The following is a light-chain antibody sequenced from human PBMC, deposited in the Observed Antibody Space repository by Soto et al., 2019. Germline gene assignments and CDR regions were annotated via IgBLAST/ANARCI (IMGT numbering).Light chain of an antibody. Sequence: IVFTQIPAPLSLSPGERANLSRKASQSVGTSLAWFQQKPGQAPRLLIYDASNRATGIPARFSGSGSGTDFTLTISSLEPEDFAVYYCQQRSNWPITFGQGTRLEIK. CDR1: QSVGTS. V-gene: IGKV3-11*01. CDR3: QQRSNWPIT. J-gene: IGKJ5*01. CDR2: DAS.